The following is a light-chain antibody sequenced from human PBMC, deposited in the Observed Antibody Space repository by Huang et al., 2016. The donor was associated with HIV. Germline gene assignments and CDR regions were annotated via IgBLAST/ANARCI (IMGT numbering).Light chain of an antibody. CDR2: EAS. V-gene: IGKV1-5*03. CDR1: QIISYY. CDR3: QQYNNYPWT. Sequence: DIQMTQSPSTLSASVGDSVTITCRASQIISYYLAWYQQKPGEAPNLLIYEASSLEGGVPPRFSGSGSGTEFTLPISSLQADDVSTYYCQQYNNYPWTFGQGTLVEIK. J-gene: IGKJ1*01.